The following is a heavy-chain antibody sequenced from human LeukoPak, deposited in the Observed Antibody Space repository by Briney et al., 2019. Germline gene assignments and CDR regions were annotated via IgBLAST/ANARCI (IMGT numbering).Heavy chain of an antibody. J-gene: IGHJ4*02. Sequence: GRSLRLSCAVSGFTFSNDAIHWVRQAPGKGLEWVAVISNDGSNKYYADSVKDRFTISRDNSKNTLYLQMDSLRPEDTAVSYCARGGANYFDYWGQGTLVTVSS. CDR1: GFTFSNDA. V-gene: IGHV3-30-3*01. CDR3: ARGGANYFDY. D-gene: IGHD1-26*01. CDR2: ISNDGSNK.